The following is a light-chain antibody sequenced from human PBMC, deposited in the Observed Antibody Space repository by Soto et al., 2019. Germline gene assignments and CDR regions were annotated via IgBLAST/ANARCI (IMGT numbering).Light chain of an antibody. J-gene: IGKJ2*01. CDR1: QSVSTN. V-gene: IGKV3-15*01. CDR3: QQYNNWPPYT. CDR2: GAS. Sequence: EIVMTQSPATLSVSPGERATLSCRASQSVSTNLAWYQQKPGQAPRLLMYGASTRATGIPARFSGSGSGTELTLTISSLQFEDFAVYSCQQYNNWPPYTFGQGTKLEIK.